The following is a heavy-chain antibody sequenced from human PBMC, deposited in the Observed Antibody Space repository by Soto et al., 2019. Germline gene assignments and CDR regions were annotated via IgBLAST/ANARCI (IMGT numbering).Heavy chain of an antibody. V-gene: IGHV3-21*01. CDR2: ISSSSSYI. D-gene: IGHD6-13*01. CDR3: ARAILGFEIAAAGH. Sequence: GGSLRLSCAASGFTFSSYSMNRVRQAPGKGLEWVSSISSSSSYIYYADSVKGRFTISRDNAKNSLYLQMNSLRAEDTAVYYCARAILGFEIAAAGHWGQGTLVTVSS. J-gene: IGHJ4*02. CDR1: GFTFSSYS.